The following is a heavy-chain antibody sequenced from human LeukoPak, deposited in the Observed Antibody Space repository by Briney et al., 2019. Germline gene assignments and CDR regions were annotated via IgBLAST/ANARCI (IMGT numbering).Heavy chain of an antibody. CDR1: GFTFSSYW. J-gene: IGHJ6*03. V-gene: IGHV3-7*01. CDR3: ARGLISQYYYGSGSYAVRDDYYYYMDV. D-gene: IGHD3-10*01. CDR2: IKQDGSEK. Sequence: GGSLRLSCAASGFTFSSYWMSWVRQAPGKGLEWVANIKQDGSEKYYVDSVKGRFTISRDNAKNSLYLQMNSLRAEDTAVYYCARGLISQYYYGSGSYAVRDDYYYYMDVWGKGTTVTISS.